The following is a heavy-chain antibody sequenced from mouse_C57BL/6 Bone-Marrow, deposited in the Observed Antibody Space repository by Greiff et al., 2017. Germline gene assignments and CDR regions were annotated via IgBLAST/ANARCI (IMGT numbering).Heavy chain of an antibody. CDR2: ISYSGST. V-gene: IGHV3-8*01. D-gene: IGHD3-2*02. J-gene: IGHJ4*01. CDR3: ARLRQLRPGAMDY. Sequence: EVKLMESGPGLAKPSQTLSLTCSVTGYSITSDYWNWIRKFPGNKLEYMGYISYSGSTYYNPSLKSRISITRDTSKNQYYLQLNSVTTENTATYYCARLRQLRPGAMDYWGQGTSVTVSS. CDR1: GYSITSDY.